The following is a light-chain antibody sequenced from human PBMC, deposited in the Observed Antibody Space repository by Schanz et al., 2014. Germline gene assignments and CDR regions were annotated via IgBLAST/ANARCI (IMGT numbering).Light chain of an antibody. CDR2: DVF. Sequence: QSALTQPASMSGSPGQSITISCNGSSSDIGGYDYVSWYRQYPGKAPKLMIYDVFNRPSGVPDRFSGSKSGNTASLTVSGLQAEDEADYYCSSYAGSNFVVFGGGTKLTVL. CDR3: SSYAGSNFVV. J-gene: IGLJ2*01. V-gene: IGLV2-8*01. CDR1: SSDIGGYDY.